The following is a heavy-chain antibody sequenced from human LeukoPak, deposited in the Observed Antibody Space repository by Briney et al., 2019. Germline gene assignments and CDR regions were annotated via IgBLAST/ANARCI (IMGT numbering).Heavy chain of an antibody. CDR3: ARGTNTAMVTSR. Sequence: GGSLRLSCAASGFTFSSYSMNWVCQAPGKGLEWVSSISSSSSYIYYADSVKGRFTISRDNAKNSLYLQMNSLRAEDTAVYYCARGTNTAMVTSRWGQGTLVTVSS. CDR2: ISSSSSYI. J-gene: IGHJ4*02. CDR1: GFTFSSYS. D-gene: IGHD5-18*01. V-gene: IGHV3-21*01.